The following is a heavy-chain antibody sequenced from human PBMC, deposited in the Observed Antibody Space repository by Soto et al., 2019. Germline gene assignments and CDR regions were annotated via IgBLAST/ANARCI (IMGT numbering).Heavy chain of an antibody. J-gene: IGHJ4*02. CDR2: IIPILGIA. V-gene: IGHV1-69*04. CDR3: ARTYYDILTGLTAYYFDY. Sequence: SVKVSCTASGYTFTSYGISWVRQAPGQGLEWMGRIIPILGIANYAQKFQGRVTITADKSTSTAYMELSSLRSEDTAVYYCARTYYDILTGLTAYYFDYWGQGTLVTVSS. CDR1: GYTFTSYG. D-gene: IGHD3-9*01.